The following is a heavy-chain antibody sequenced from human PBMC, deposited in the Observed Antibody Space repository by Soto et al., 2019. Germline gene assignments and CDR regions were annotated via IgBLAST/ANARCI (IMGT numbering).Heavy chain of an antibody. J-gene: IGHJ4*02. Sequence: ASVKVSCKASGYTFTSYGISWVRQAPGQGLEWMGWISAYNGNTNYAQKLQGRVTMTTDTSTSTAYMELRSLRSDDTAVYYCARVKTLRYFDWLYYWGQGTLVTVSS. V-gene: IGHV1-18*01. CDR3: ARVKTLRYFDWLYY. CDR1: GYTFTSYG. D-gene: IGHD3-9*01. CDR2: ISAYNGNT.